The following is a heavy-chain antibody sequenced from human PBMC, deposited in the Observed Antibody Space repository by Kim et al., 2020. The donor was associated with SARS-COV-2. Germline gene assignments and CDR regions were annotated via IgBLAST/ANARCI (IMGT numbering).Heavy chain of an antibody. CDR3: ARSLKCSHCYTSPFAFDI. J-gene: IGHJ3*02. Sequence: GGSLRLSCAASGFTFSSYSMNWVRQAPGKGLEWVSSISSSSSYIYYADSVKGRFTISRDNAKNSLYLQMNSLRAEDTAVYYCARSLKCSHCYTSPFAFDIWGQGTMVTVSS. CDR1: GFTFSSYS. D-gene: IGHD2-2*02. V-gene: IGHV3-21*01. CDR2: ISSSSSYI.